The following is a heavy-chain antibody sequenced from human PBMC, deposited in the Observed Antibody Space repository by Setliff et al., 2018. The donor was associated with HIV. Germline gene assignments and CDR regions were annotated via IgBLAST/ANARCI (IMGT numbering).Heavy chain of an antibody. CDR2: ISWDGIKT. CDR1: GFMVNDYG. CDR3: ARDHYLGLDY. J-gene: IGHJ4*02. D-gene: IGHD7-27*01. Sequence: PGGSLRLSCVGSGFMVNDYGMSWVRQAPGKGLEWVAGISWDGIKTTYGDSVRGRFTISRDNVEKSVYLQMNRLRNEDTARYYCARDHYLGLDYWGQGSLVTVSS. V-gene: IGHV3-20*04.